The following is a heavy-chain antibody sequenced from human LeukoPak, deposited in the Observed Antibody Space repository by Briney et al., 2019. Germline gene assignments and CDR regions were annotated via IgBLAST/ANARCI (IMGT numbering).Heavy chain of an antibody. V-gene: IGHV1-58*01. CDR2: IVVGSGNT. CDR1: GFTFTSSA. Sequence: SVKVSCKASGFTFTSSAVQWVRQARGQRLEWIGWIVVGSGNTNYARKFQERVTITRDMSTSTAYMELSSLRSEDTAVYYCAAGVWDYYDSSGLDFDYWGQGTLVTVSP. J-gene: IGHJ4*02. CDR3: AAGVWDYYDSSGLDFDY. D-gene: IGHD3-22*01.